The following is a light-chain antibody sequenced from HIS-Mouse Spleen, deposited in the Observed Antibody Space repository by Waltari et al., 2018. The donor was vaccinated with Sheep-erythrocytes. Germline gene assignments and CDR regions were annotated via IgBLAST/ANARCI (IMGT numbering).Light chain of an antibody. CDR3: QQYGSSPWT. Sequence: EIVLTQSPGTLSLSPGDRATLSCRSSQSVSSSYLAWYQQKPGQAPMLLIYGASSRATGITDRFSGRGSETDFTLRINRLGPEEFAVYYCQQYGSSPWTFGQGTKVEIK. V-gene: IGKV3-20*01. CDR1: QSVSSSY. J-gene: IGKJ1*01. CDR2: GAS.